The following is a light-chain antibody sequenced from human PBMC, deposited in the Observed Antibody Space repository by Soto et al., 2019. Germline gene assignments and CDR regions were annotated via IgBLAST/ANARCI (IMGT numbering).Light chain of an antibody. CDR1: RSDVGAYNY. CDR2: EVT. CDR3: SSYAGSNNLL. V-gene: IGLV2-14*01. Sequence: QSVLTQPASVSGSPGQWIAISCTGTRSDVGAYNYVSWYQQHPGKAPKLMISEVTNRPSGVSDRFSGSKSGNTASLTISGLQAEDEADYYSSSYAGSNNLLFGGGTKLTVL. J-gene: IGLJ2*01.